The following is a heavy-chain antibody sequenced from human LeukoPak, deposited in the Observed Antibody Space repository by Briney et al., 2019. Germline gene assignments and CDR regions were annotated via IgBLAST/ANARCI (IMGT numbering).Heavy chain of an antibody. CDR1: GGSISSYY. CDR3: AREELVDTGAFDI. CDR2: IYYSGST. J-gene: IGHJ3*02. D-gene: IGHD6-13*01. Sequence: SETLSLTCTVSGGSISSYYWSWIRQPPGKGLEWIGYIYYSGSTYYNPSLKNRVTISVDTSKNQFSLKLSSVTAADTAVYYCAREELVDTGAFDIWGQGTMVTVSS. V-gene: IGHV4-30-4*01.